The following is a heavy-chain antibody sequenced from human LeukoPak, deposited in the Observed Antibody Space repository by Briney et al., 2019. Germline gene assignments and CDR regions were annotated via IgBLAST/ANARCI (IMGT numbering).Heavy chain of an antibody. J-gene: IGHJ4*02. CDR2: IRNKAYGETT. CDR3: TREESSRGNYYFDY. D-gene: IGHD1-26*01. V-gene: IGHV3-49*04. Sequence: GGSLRLSCAASGFTFNNYAMHWVRQAPGKGLEWVGFIRNKAYGETTEYAASVKGRFTISRDDSKSIAYLQMNSLKTEDTAVYYCTREESSRGNYYFDYWGQGTLVTVSS. CDR1: GFTFNNYA.